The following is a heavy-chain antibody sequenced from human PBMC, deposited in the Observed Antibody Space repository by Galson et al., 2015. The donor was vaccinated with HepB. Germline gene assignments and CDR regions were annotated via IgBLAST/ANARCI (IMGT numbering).Heavy chain of an antibody. V-gene: IGHV5-51*03. D-gene: IGHD3-10*01. J-gene: IGHJ4*02. CDR1: GYTFTSYY. CDR2: IHPGDSYT. CDR3: ARLYGASGSDSPDY. Sequence: QSGAEVKKPGESLKISCTVSGYTFTSYYIGWVRQMPGKGLEWMGIIHPGDSYTVYSPSFQGQVTISVDKSISTAYLQWSSLRASDTAMYYCARLYGASGSDSPDYWGQGTLVIVSS.